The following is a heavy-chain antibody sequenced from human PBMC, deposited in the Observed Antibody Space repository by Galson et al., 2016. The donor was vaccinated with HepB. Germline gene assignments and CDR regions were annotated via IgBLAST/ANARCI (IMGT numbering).Heavy chain of an antibody. Sequence: SLRLSCAASGFTFSNYDMHWVRQATGKGLERVSAIGAAGDTYYPSSVKGRFTISRENANNSLYLHMNSLRAGDTAVYYCAREGGCGGGRCHNAAFDTWGQGTMVTVAS. CDR2: IGAAGDT. CDR3: AREGGCGGGRCHNAAFDT. V-gene: IGHV3-13*01. J-gene: IGHJ3*02. CDR1: GFTFSNYD. D-gene: IGHD2-15*01.